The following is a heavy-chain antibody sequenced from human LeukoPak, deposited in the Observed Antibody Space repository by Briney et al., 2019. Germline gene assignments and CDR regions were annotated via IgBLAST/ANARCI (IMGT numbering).Heavy chain of an antibody. CDR3: ARGSAGYSGYENYWFDP. CDR1: GGSISSGDYY. J-gene: IGHJ5*02. CDR2: IYYSGST. D-gene: IGHD5-12*01. V-gene: IGHV4-30-4*01. Sequence: SQTLSLTCTVSGGSISSGDYYWSWIRQPPGKGLEWIGYIYYSGSTYYNPSLKSRVTIPVDTSKNQFSLKLSSVTAADTAVYYCARGSAGYSGYENYWFDPWGQGTLVTVSS.